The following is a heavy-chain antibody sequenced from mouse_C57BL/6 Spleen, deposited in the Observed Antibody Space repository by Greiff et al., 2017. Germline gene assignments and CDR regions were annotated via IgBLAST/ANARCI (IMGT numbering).Heavy chain of an antibody. J-gene: IGHJ3*01. CDR3: SGGGNYDDDASYFAY. V-gene: IGHV5-6*01. CDR1: GFTFSSYG. CDR2: ISSGGSYT. D-gene: IGHD2-4*01. Sequence: EVKLVESGGDLVKPGGSLKLSCAASGFTFSSYGMSWVRQTPDKRLEWVATISSGGSYTYYPDSVKGRFTISRDNAKTTLYLQMSRRKSEDTAMYYCSGGGNYDDDASYFAYWGQGTLVTVSA.